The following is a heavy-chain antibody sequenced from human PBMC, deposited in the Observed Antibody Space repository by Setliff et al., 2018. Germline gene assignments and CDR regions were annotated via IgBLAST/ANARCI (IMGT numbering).Heavy chain of an antibody. CDR2: ISSSSSTI. V-gene: IGHV3-48*01. D-gene: IGHD3-22*01. CDR3: AAGGYYYVWDY. J-gene: IGHJ4*02. CDR1: GFTFSSYS. Sequence: GGSLRLSCAASGFTFSSYSMNWVRQATGKGLEWVSYISSSSSTIYYADSVKGRFTISRDNAKNSLYLQMNSLRAEDTALYYCAAGGYYYVWDYWGQGTLVTVSS.